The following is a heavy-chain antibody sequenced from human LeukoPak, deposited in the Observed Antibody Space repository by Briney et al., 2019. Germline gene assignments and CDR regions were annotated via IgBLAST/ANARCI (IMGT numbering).Heavy chain of an antibody. Sequence: GGSLRLSCAASGFTVSSNYMSWVRQAPGKGLEWVSVIYSGGSTYYADSVKGRFTISRDNSKNTLYLQLNSLRAEDTAVYYCAKGHAAYYYGSGSFSDYWGQGTLVTVSS. CDR3: AKGHAAYYYGSGSFSDY. CDR1: GFTVSSNY. D-gene: IGHD3-10*01. J-gene: IGHJ4*02. V-gene: IGHV3-53*01. CDR2: IYSGGST.